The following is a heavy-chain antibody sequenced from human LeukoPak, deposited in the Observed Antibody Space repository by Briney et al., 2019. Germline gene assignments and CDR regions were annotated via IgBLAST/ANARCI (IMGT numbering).Heavy chain of an antibody. J-gene: IGHJ6*03. CDR3: ARYGALRAGPYYYMDV. D-gene: IGHD3-10*01. CDR2: IYCSGST. CDR1: GGSISSYY. Sequence: SETLSLTCTVSGGSISSYYWSWIRQPPGKGLEWIGYIYCSGSTNYNPSLKSRVTISVDTSKNQFSLKLSSVTAADTAVYYCARYGALRAGPYYYMDVWGKGTTVTVSS. V-gene: IGHV4-59*01.